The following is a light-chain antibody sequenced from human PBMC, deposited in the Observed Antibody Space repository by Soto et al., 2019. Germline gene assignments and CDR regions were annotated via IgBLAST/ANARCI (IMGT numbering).Light chain of an antibody. Sequence: ALTQPASVSGSPGQSITISCTGTSSDVGGYNYVSWYQQHPGKAPKLMIYEVSNRPSGVSNRFSGSKSGNTASLTISGLQAEDEADYYCSSYTSINTLVFGTGTKVTVL. CDR1: SSDVGGYNY. V-gene: IGLV2-14*01. CDR3: SSYTSINTLV. CDR2: EVS. J-gene: IGLJ1*01.